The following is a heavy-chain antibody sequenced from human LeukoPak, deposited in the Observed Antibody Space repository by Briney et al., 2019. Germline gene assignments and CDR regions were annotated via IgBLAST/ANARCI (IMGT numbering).Heavy chain of an antibody. J-gene: IGHJ5*02. CDR3: ARGGRDRTTGTTLSWFDP. CDR1: GGSISSYY. CDR2: IYYSGST. Sequence: SETLSVTCTVSGGSISSYYWSWIRQPPGKGLEWIGYIYYSGSTNYNPSLKSRVTISVDTSKNQFSPKLSSVTAADTAVYYCARGGRDRTTGTTLSWFDPWGQGTLVTVSS. D-gene: IGHD1-1*01. V-gene: IGHV4-59*12.